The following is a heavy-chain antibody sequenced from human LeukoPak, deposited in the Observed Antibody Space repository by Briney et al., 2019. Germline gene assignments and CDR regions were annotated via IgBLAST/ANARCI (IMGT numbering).Heavy chain of an antibody. CDR2: IYYSGST. V-gene: IGHV4-59*11. J-gene: IGHJ6*03. CDR3: ARNGQQLVRGLYYYYYYYMDV. Sequence: SETLSLTCTVSGGSISSHYWSWIRQPPGEGLEWIGYIYYSGSTNYNPSLKSRVTISVDTSKNQFSLKLSSVTAADTAVYYCARNGQQLVRGLYYYYYYYMDVWGKGTTVTVSS. CDR1: GGSISSHY. D-gene: IGHD6-13*01.